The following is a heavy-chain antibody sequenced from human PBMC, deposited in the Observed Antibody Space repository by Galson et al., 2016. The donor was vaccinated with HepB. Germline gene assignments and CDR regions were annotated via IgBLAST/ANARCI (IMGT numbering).Heavy chain of an antibody. J-gene: IGHJ4*02. Sequence: SVKVSCKASRGTFSSYAISWVRQAPGQGLEWMGGIIPIFRTANYAQKFQGRVTITADESTKTVYMEVRRLTSDDTAIYYCARDRGTYDSWGQGTLVLVSP. V-gene: IGHV1-69*13. CDR1: RGTFSSYA. CDR2: IIPIFRTA. D-gene: IGHD3-16*01. CDR3: ARDRGTYDS.